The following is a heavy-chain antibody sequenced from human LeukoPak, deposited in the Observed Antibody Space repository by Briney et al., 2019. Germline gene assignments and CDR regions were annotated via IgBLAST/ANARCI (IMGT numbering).Heavy chain of an antibody. J-gene: IGHJ1*01. D-gene: IGHD3/OR15-3a*01. CDR1: GFTFSSYA. Sequence: GGSLRLSCAASGFTFSSYAMSWARQAPGKGLEWVSSISDNGGSTYSADSVKGRFTISRDNSKNTLYLQMNSLRAEDTAVYYCAREFGLITSHWGQGTLVTVSS. CDR2: ISDNGGST. CDR3: AREFGLITSH. V-gene: IGHV3-23*01.